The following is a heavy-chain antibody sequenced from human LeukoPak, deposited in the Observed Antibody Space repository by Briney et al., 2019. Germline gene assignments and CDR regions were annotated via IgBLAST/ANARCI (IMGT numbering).Heavy chain of an antibody. CDR1: RFTFNMYA. CDR2: ISGSGGGT. V-gene: IGHV3-23*01. D-gene: IGHD1-26*01. Sequence: AGGSLKLSCAASRFTFNMYAMSWVRQAPGRGLEWVSSISGSGGGTFYRNSVRDRFIISRDNSRNTLFLEMRALRADDTAMYYCAIWDESFFYMDVWGKGTTVTVSS. CDR3: AIWDESFFYMDV. J-gene: IGHJ6*03.